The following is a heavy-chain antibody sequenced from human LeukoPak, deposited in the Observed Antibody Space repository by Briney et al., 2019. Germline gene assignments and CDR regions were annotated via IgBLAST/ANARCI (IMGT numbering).Heavy chain of an antibody. V-gene: IGHV1-18*01. CDR2: ISAYNGNT. Sequence: ASVKVSCKASGYTFTSYGITWVRQAPGQGLECMGWISAYNGNTNYAQKFQGRVTMTTDTSTSTAYMELWSLRSDDTAVYYCARKGNNYPFDYWGQGTLVTVSS. CDR1: GYTFTSYG. J-gene: IGHJ4*02. D-gene: IGHD2/OR15-2a*01. CDR3: ARKGNNYPFDY.